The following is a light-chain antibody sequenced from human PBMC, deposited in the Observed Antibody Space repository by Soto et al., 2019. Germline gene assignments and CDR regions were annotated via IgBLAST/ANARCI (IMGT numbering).Light chain of an antibody. J-gene: IGKJ1*01. Sequence: DIQMTQSPSSLSASVGDRVTITCRAIQSISSYLNWYQQKPGIAPKLLIYAASSLQSGVPSRFSGSGSLTDFTLTIRSLQPEDFATYYCQQSYSTPWTFGGGTKVEIK. V-gene: IGKV1-39*01. CDR1: QSISSY. CDR3: QQSYSTPWT. CDR2: AAS.